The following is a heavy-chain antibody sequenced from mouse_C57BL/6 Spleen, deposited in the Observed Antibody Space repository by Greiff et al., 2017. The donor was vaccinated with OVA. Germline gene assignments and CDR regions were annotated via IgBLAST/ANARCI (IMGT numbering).Heavy chain of an antibody. CDR2: IYPGDGDT. Sequence: QVQLKQSGPELVKPGASVKISCKASGYAFSSSWMNWVKQRPGKGLEWIGRIYPGDGDTNYNGKFKGKATLTADKSSSTAYMQLSSLTSEDSAVYFCARDPSYYYGSDYYAMDYWGQGTSVTVSS. V-gene: IGHV1-82*01. D-gene: IGHD1-1*01. J-gene: IGHJ4*01. CDR3: ARDPSYYYGSDYYAMDY. CDR1: GYAFSSSW.